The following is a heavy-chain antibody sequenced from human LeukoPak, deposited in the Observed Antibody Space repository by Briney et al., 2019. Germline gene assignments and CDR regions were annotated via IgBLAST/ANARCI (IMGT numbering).Heavy chain of an antibody. CDR3: AIDYGDYAY. CDR2: ISSSSNYI. D-gene: IGHD4-17*01. Sequence: GGSLRLSCAASGFTFSDYSINSVRQAPGKGLEWVSSISSSSNYIYYAGSLRGRFTISRDNAKNSLYLRMSSLRAEDTAVYYCAIDYGDYAYWGQGTLVTVSS. J-gene: IGHJ4*02. V-gene: IGHV3-21*01. CDR1: GFTFSDYS.